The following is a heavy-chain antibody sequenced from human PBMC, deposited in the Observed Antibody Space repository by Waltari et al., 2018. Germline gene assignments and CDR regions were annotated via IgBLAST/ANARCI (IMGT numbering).Heavy chain of an antibody. Sequence: QVLLVQSGAELKTPGASVKVSCKASGYTFPNHDINWLRQATGQGLEWVGWMNPKNGNTLYAQKFQGRVTLTRDNSINTAYMELTSLTSDDTGVYYCARGLDSNSWYGAHFWGQGTLVTVAS. CDR1: GYTFPNHD. CDR2: MNPKNGNT. J-gene: IGHJ4*02. D-gene: IGHD6-13*01. CDR3: ARGLDSNSWYGAHF. V-gene: IGHV1-8*01.